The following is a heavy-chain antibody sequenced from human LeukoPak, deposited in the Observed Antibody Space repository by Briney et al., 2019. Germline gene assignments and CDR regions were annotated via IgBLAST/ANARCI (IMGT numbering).Heavy chain of an antibody. J-gene: IGHJ3*01. D-gene: IGHD1-26*01. CDR1: GFTFSSNW. CDR2: INSDGSST. V-gene: IGHV3-74*01. CDR3: ARWEYAFDV. Sequence: GGSLRLSCAASGFTFSSNWMRWIRHAPGKGLVWVLSINSDGSSTSYADSVKGRFAISRDNAKNTLYLQMNSLRAEDTAVYYCARWEYAFDVWGQGTMVTVSS.